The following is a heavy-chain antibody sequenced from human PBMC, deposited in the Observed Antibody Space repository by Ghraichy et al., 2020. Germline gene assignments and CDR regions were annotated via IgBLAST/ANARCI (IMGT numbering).Heavy chain of an antibody. CDR1: GGSISSYY. CDR2: IYYSGST. V-gene: IGHV4-59*01. CDR3: ARDRGAARYFDL. J-gene: IGHJ2*01. Sequence: ETLSLTCTVFGGSISSYYCTWIRQPPGKGLEWIGYIYYSGSTKYNPSLKGRVTISVDTSKNQFSLKLTSVTPADMAVYYCARDRGAARYFDLWGRGTLVTVSS.